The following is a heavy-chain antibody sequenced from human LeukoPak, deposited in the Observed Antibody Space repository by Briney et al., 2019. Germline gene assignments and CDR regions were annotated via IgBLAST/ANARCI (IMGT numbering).Heavy chain of an antibody. Sequence: ASVKVSCKASGYTFTNYYMHWVRQAPGQGLEWMGIINPSGGSTSYAQKFQGRVTMTRDMSTSTVYMELSSLRSEDTAVYYCAREGGSYRVIDYWGQGTLVTVSS. CDR3: AREGGSYRVIDY. V-gene: IGHV1-46*01. CDR1: GYTFTNYY. CDR2: INPSGGST. J-gene: IGHJ4*02. D-gene: IGHD1-26*01.